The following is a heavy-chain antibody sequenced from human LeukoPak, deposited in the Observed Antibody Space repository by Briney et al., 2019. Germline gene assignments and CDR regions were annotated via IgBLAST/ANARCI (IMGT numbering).Heavy chain of an antibody. J-gene: IGHJ4*02. V-gene: IGHV4-59*01. CDR3: ARGRKGSPPNLDY. CDR1: GGSISSYY. D-gene: IGHD1-14*01. Sequence: SETLSLTCTVSGGSISSYYWSWIRQPPGKGLEWIGYIYYSGSTNYNPSLKSRVTISVDTSKNQFSLKLSSVTAADTAVYYCARGRKGSPPNLDYWGQGTLVTVSS. CDR2: IYYSGST.